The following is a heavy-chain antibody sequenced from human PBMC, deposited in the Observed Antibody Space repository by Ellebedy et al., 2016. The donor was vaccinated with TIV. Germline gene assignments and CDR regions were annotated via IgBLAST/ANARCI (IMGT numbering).Heavy chain of an antibody. CDR2: ISAYNGHT. D-gene: IGHD3-22*01. J-gene: IGHJ4*02. CDR1: GYTFTSYG. V-gene: IGHV1-18*01. CDR3: ARDVYSDSSDPLPPDY. Sequence: AASVKVSCKASGYTFTSYGINWVRQAPGQGPEWMGWISAYNGHTHYAQNLQGRVTMTTDTSTSTAYMELRSLRSDDTAVYYCARDVYSDSSDPLPPDYWGQGTLVTVSS.